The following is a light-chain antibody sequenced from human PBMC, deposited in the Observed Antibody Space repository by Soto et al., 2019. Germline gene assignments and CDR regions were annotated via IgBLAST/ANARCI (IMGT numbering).Light chain of an antibody. J-gene: IGLJ1*01. CDR3: AAWDDSLNGFYV. CDR1: SSNIGSNT. CDR2: SNN. Sequence: QSVLTQPPSASGTPGQRVTISCSGSSSNIGSNTVNWYQQLPGTAPKLLIYSNNQRPSGVPDRFSGSKSGTSASLAISGLQSEDEADYYCAAWDDSLNGFYVFGPGTKVTVL. V-gene: IGLV1-44*01.